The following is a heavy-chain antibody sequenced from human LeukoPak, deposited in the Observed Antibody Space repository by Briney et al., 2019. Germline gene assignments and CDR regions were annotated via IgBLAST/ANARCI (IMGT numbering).Heavy chain of an antibody. D-gene: IGHD1-26*01. V-gene: IGHV4-59*01. J-gene: IGHJ4*02. Sequence: SETLSLTCTVSGGSLSSYYWSWIRQPPGKGLEWIGYIYSRGLTRGSTNYNPSLKSRVTISADTAKNQFSLKLSSVTAADTAVYYCARDQEYSGSYYRYFDFWGQGALVTVSS. CDR1: GGSLSSYY. CDR3: ARDQEYSGSYYRYFDF. CDR2: IYSRGLTRGST.